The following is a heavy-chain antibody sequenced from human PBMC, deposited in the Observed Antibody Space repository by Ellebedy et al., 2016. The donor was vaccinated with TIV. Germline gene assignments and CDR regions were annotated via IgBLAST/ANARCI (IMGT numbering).Heavy chain of an antibody. Sequence: GESLKISCAASGFKFNFYAMHWVRQAPGKGLEWVAFIWYDGSHKSHADSVKGRFTISRDNSNNTLYLQMNNLRAEDTAVYYCAKDGNGEGWLDPWGQGTLVTVSS. CDR2: IWYDGSHK. CDR1: GFKFNFYA. CDR3: AKDGNGEGWLDP. J-gene: IGHJ5*02. D-gene: IGHD4-17*01. V-gene: IGHV3-30*02.